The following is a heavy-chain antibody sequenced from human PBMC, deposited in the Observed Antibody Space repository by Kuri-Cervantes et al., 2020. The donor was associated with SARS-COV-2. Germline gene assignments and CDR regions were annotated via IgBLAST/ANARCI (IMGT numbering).Heavy chain of an antibody. CDR2: INHSGST. CDR1: GGSFSGYY. Sequence: ESLKISCAVYGGSFSGYYWSWIRQPPGKGLEWIGEINHSGSTNYNPSLKSRVTISVDTSKNQFSLKLSSVTAADTAVYYCARDWVPHGSGENYYYGMDVWGQGTTVTVSS. V-gene: IGHV4-34*01. J-gene: IGHJ6*02. D-gene: IGHD3-10*01. CDR3: ARDWVPHGSGENYYYGMDV.